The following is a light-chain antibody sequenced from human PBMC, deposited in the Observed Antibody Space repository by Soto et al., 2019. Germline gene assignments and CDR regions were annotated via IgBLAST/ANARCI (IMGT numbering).Light chain of an antibody. V-gene: IGLV2-14*03. CDR3: SSFTSSITRV. J-gene: IGLJ2*01. Sequence: QSALTQPASVSGSPGQAITISCTGSSSDVGGYNCVSWYQQHPGKAPKLMIYDVSNRPSGVSDRFSGSKSGNTASLTISGLHPEDEADYYCSSFTSSITRVFRGGXK. CDR1: SSDVGGYNC. CDR2: DVS.